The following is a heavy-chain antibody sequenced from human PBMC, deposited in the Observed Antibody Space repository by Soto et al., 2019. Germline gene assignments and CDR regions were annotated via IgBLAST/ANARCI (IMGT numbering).Heavy chain of an antibody. V-gene: IGHV4-34*01. CDR1: GGSCTGYY. CDR3: ARHNGHLYVGYHYDMAV. Sequence: PSETLALTCAVYGGSCTGYYWSWTLQPPGKGLEWIGEINHSGSTNYNPSLKSRVTISVDTSKNQFSLKLSSVTAADTAVYYCARHNGHLYVGYHYDMAVWAQGTTVTVSS. CDR2: INHSGST. D-gene: IGHD3-16*01. J-gene: IGHJ6*02.